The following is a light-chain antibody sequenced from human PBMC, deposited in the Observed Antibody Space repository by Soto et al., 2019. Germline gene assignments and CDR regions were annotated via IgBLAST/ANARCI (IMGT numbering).Light chain of an antibody. V-gene: IGKV1-33*01. CDR3: QQYYNPLIT. CDR1: QDISNY. Sequence: DLQMTQSPSSLSASVGDRVTITCQASQDISNYLNWYQQKPGKAPKLLIYDASNLETGVPSRFSGSGSGTYFTFPISSLQPEDIATYYCQQYYNPLITFGPGTKVDIK. CDR2: DAS. J-gene: IGKJ3*01.